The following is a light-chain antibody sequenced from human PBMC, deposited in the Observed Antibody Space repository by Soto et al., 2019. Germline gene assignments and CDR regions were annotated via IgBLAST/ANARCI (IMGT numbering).Light chain of an antibody. Sequence: DIQMTQSPSTLSASVGDRVTITCRASQSISSWLAWYQQRPGKAPKVLIYKASNLGSGVPSRFSGSGSGTEFTLTISSLQPDDFATYYGQQYNSYPCTFGQGTKLEIK. V-gene: IGKV1-5*03. J-gene: IGKJ2*02. CDR1: QSISSW. CDR2: KAS. CDR3: QQYNSYPCT.